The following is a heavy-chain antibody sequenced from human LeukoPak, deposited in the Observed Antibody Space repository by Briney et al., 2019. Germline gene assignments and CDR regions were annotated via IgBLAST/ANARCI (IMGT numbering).Heavy chain of an antibody. CDR3: TRDQTTGGWFDP. Sequence: XXXAIXXDSVXSXXAAWNXXXQSXXRXXXXXGRTYYRSKWYNDYAVSVKSRITINPDTSKNQFSLQLNSVTPEDTAVCYCTRDQTTGGWFDPWGQGTLVTVSS. CDR1: XDSVXSXXAA. J-gene: IGHJ5*02. CDR2: TYYRSKWYN. V-gene: IGHV6-1*01. D-gene: IGHD1-14*01.